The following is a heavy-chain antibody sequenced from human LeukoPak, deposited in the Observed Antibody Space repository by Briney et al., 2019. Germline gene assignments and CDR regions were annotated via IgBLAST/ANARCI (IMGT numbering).Heavy chain of an antibody. V-gene: IGHV3-23*01. J-gene: IGHJ6*02. CDR3: ASPGGDYYDSSGYSTYYYYGMDV. D-gene: IGHD3-22*01. Sequence: GGSLRLSCAASGFTFSGYAMSWVRQAPGKGLEWVSAISGSGGSTYYADSVKGRFTISRDNSKNTLYLQMNSLRAEDTAVYYCASPGGDYYDSSGYSTYYYYGMDVWGQGTTVTVSS. CDR1: GFTFSGYA. CDR2: ISGSGGST.